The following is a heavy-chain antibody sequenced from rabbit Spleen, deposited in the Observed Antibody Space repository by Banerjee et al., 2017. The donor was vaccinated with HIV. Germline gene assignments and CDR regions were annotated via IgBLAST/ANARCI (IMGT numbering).Heavy chain of an antibody. CDR1: GIDFSRCG. CDR2: IYPDDDST. J-gene: IGHJ6*01. D-gene: IGHD4-1*01. Sequence: QEQLEESGRGLVRPEGSLTLSCKASGIDFSRCGISWVRQAPGKGLEWIACIYPDDDSTDYASWVSGRFTISLDNAQTTVTLQMTSLTAADTATYFCARDLAGAIGWNFYLWGPGTLVTVS. V-gene: IGHV1S47*01. CDR3: ARDLAGAIGWNFYL.